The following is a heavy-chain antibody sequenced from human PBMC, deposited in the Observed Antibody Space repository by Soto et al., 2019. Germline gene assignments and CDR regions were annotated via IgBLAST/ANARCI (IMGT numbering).Heavy chain of an antibody. CDR1: GFTFSSYG. Sequence: QVQLVESGGGVVQPGRSLRLSCAASGFTFSSYGMHWVRQAPGKGLEWVAVISYDGSNKYYADSVKGRFTISRDNSKNTLYLQMNGLRAEDTAVYYCAKDWGSYHPYYFDYWGQGTLVTVSS. V-gene: IGHV3-30*18. J-gene: IGHJ4*02. CDR2: ISYDGSNK. D-gene: IGHD1-26*01. CDR3: AKDWGSYHPYYFDY.